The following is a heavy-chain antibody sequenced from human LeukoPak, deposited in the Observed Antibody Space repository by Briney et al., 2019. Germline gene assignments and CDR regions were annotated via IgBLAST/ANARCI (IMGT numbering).Heavy chain of an antibody. D-gene: IGHD5-18*01. CDR1: GFTFSSYS. J-gene: IGHJ4*02. CDR2: ISSSGSTI. CDR3: ARDQPIGYNYGYPFDN. V-gene: IGHV3-48*04. Sequence: GRSLRLSCAASGFTFSSYSMNWVRQAPGKGLEWVSSISSSGSTIYYADSVKGRFTISRDNAKNSLYLQMNNLRVEDTAVYYCARDQPIGYNYGYPFDNWGQGTLVTVSS.